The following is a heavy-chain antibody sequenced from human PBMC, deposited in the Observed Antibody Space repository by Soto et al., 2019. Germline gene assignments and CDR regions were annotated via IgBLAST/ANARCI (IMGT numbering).Heavy chain of an antibody. CDR3: ARDEVPARSQDIVVVVAAVFDY. CDR2: IWYDGTQK. V-gene: IGHV3-33*01. J-gene: IGHJ4*02. Sequence: GGSLRLSCEASGFTFNTYSMHWVRQPPGRGLEWLAAIWYDGTQKYYADSVKGRFIISRDNSKKTLYLEMNSLRAEDTAVYYCARDEVPARSQDIVVVVAAVFDYWGQGTLVTVSS. D-gene: IGHD2-15*01. CDR1: GFTFNTYS.